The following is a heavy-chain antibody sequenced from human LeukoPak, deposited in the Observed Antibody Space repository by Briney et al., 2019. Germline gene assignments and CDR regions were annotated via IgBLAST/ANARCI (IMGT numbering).Heavy chain of an antibody. V-gene: IGHV4-34*01. J-gene: IGHJ5*02. CDR2: INHTGST. Sequence: PSETLSLTCAVYAGSFSGYYWSWIRQPPGKGLEWIGEINHTGSTNYNPSLKSRVTISVDTSKSKLSLKLSSVTAADTAMYYCARGEAGYCSSTSCYGFRWFDPWGQGTLVTVSS. D-gene: IGHD2-2*01. CDR1: AGSFSGYY. CDR3: ARGEAGYCSSTSCYGFRWFDP.